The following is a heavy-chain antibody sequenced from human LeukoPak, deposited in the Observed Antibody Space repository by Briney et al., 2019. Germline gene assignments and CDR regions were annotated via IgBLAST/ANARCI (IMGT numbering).Heavy chain of an antibody. CDR3: ARLSGTFSCDY. Sequence: PSETLSLTCTVSGGSISSSSYYWGWIRQPPGKGLEWIGTIYYSGSTYYNPSLKSRVTISVDTSKNQFSLKLSSVTAADTAVYYCARLSGTFSCDYWGQGTLVTVSS. D-gene: IGHD3-10*01. J-gene: IGHJ4*02. CDR2: IYYSGST. V-gene: IGHV4-39*01. CDR1: GGSISSSSYY.